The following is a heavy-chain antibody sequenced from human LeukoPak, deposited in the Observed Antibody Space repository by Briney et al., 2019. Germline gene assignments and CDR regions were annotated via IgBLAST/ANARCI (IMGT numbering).Heavy chain of an antibody. CDR3: ARSRPTVTTDFDY. Sequence: HEASVKVSCKASGYTFTSYDINWVRQATGQGLEWMGWISAYNGNTNYAQKLQGRVTMTTDTSTSTAYMELRSLRSDDTAVYYCARSRPTVTTDFDYWGQGTLVTVSS. D-gene: IGHD4-17*01. J-gene: IGHJ4*02. V-gene: IGHV1-18*01. CDR2: ISAYNGNT. CDR1: GYTFTSYD.